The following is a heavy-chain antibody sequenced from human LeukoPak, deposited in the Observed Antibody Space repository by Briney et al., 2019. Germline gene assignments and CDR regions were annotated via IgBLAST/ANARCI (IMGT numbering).Heavy chain of an antibody. J-gene: IGHJ4*02. CDR2: ISSNGGST. CDR1: GFTFSSYA. V-gene: IGHV3-64*01. D-gene: IGHD5-12*01. CDR3: AKVGSGYDLDSYFDY. Sequence: GGSLRLSCAASGFTFSSYAMHWVRQAPGKGLEYVSAISSNGGSTYYANSVKGRFTISRDNSKNTLYLQMGSLRAEDMAVYYCAKVGSGYDLDSYFDYWGQGTLVTVSS.